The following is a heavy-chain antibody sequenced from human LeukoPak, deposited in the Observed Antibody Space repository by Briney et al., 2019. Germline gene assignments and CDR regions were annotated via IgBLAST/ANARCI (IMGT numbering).Heavy chain of an antibody. D-gene: IGHD5-18*01. CDR1: GFTFSSYA. V-gene: IGHV3-23*01. J-gene: IGHJ4*02. CDR3: AKGDTPMVRRYYFDY. CDR2: ISGSGGST. Sequence: GGSLRLSCAASGFTFSSYAMGWVRQAPGKGLEWVSAISGSGGSTYYADYVKGRFTISRDNSKNTLYLQMNSLRAEDTAVYYCAKGDTPMVRRYYFDYWGQGTLITVSS.